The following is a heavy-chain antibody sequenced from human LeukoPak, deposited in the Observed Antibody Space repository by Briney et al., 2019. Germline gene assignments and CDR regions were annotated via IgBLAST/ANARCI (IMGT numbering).Heavy chain of an antibody. D-gene: IGHD3-9*01. CDR2: IYPGDSDT. CDR3: ARRDYDILTGYYNYFDY. CDR1: GYSFTSYW. V-gene: IGHV5-51*01. J-gene: IGHJ4*02. Sequence: GESLKISCKGSGYSFTSYWIGWVRQMPGKGLEWMGIIYPGDSDTSYSPSFQGQVTISADKSISTAYLQWSSLKASDTAMYYCARRDYDILTGYYNYFDYWGQGTLVTVSS.